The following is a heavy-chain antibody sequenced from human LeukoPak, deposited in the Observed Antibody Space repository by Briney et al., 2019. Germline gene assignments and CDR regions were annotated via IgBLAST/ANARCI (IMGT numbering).Heavy chain of an antibody. CDR1: GFTFSRYI. CDR3: ARGSGTPAGRVDGFDI. CDR2: IDSSSGHI. J-gene: IGHJ3*02. Sequence: GGSLRLSCAASGFTFSRYIMNWVRQAPGKGLDWVLSIDSSSGHIFYADSLKGRFTISRENAENSLYLQMNSLRAEDTAVYYCARGSGTPAGRVDGFDIWGQGTMVTVSS. D-gene: IGHD1-14*01. V-gene: IGHV3-21*06.